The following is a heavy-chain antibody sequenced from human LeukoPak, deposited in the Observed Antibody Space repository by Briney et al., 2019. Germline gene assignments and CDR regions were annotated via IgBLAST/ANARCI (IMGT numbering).Heavy chain of an antibody. CDR1: GGSITNNY. CDR2: IYSSGST. J-gene: IGHJ4*02. CDR3: ARHGLKLVGASTIYFDN. D-gene: IGHD1-26*01. Sequence: SETLSLTCTVSGGSITNNYWSWIRQSPGKGLEWLGYIYSSGSTDYNPSLKSRVTLAVDTSRNQFSLNLNSVTAADTPVYYCARHGLKLVGASTIYFDNWGQGILVTVSS. V-gene: IGHV4-59*08.